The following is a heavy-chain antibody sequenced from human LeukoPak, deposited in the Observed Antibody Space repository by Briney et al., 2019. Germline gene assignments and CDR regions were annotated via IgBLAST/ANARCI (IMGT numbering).Heavy chain of an antibody. CDR3: ASAREYCGSAECYEYFQH. D-gene: IGHD2-21*01. CDR2: IYSGGST. CDR1: GFTVGTNS. J-gene: IGHJ1*01. Sequence: PGGSLRLSCAASGFTVGTNSMSWVRQSPGKGLEWVSVIYSGGSTYYADSVNGRFTTSRDNSRNTLLLQMNSLRAEDTALYYCASAREYCGSAECYEYFQHWGQGTLVTVSS. V-gene: IGHV3-53*01.